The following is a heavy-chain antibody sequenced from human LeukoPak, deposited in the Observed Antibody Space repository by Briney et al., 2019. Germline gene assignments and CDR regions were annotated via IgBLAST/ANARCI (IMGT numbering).Heavy chain of an antibody. CDR3: ARGFLADLSMVWVDY. CDR2: INWNGGSK. CDR1: GFSFDDYG. V-gene: IGHV3-20*04. D-gene: IGHD3-10*01. Sequence: GSLRLSCAASGFSFDDYGMSWVRQAPGQGLEWVSGINWNGGSKGYADSVKGRFSISRDNAKNSLYLQMSSLRAEDTALYYCARGFLADLSMVWVDYWGQGTLVTVSS. J-gene: IGHJ4*02.